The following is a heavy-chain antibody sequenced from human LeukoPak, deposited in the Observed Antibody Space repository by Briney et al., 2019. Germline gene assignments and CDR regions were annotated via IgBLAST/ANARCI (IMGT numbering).Heavy chain of an antibody. CDR2: IYTSGST. CDR1: GGSISSYY. CDR3: ARVHDYDSSGYYFLKTPRPEFDY. J-gene: IGHJ4*02. V-gene: IGHV4-4*07. Sequence: PSETLSLTCTVSGGSISSYYWSWIRQPAGKGLEWIGRIYTSGSTNYNPSLKSRVTISVDTSKNQFSLKLSSVTAADTAVYYCARVHDYDSSGYYFLKTPRPEFDYWGQGTLVTVSS. D-gene: IGHD3-22*01.